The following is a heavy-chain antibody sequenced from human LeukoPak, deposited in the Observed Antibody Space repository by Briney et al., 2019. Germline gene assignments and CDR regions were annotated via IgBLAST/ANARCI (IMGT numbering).Heavy chain of an antibody. CDR3: ARPSGRLELLDYFDY. Sequence: ASVKVSCKASGGTFSSYAISWVRQAPGQGLEWMGGIIPIFGTANYAQKFQGRVTITADESTSTAYMELSSLRSEDTAVYYCARPSGRLELLDYFDYWGQGTLVTVSS. CDR1: GGTFSSYA. J-gene: IGHJ4*02. D-gene: IGHD1-7*01. V-gene: IGHV1-69*01. CDR2: IIPIFGTA.